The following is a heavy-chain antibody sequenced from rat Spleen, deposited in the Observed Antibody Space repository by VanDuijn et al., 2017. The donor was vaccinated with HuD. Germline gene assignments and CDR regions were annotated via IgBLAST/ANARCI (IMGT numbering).Heavy chain of an antibody. Sequence: EVQLVESGGGLVQPGRSLKLSCAASGFTFSNYGMHWIRQAPTKGLEWVATISYDGSTTYHRDSVKGRFTISRDNAKSTLYLQMDSLRSEDTATYYCARHRDGSYLFDYWGQGVMVTVSS. CDR1: GFTFSNYG. CDR3: ARHRDGSYLFDY. D-gene: IGHD1-12*02. CDR2: ISYDGSTT. V-gene: IGHV5-29*01. J-gene: IGHJ2*01.